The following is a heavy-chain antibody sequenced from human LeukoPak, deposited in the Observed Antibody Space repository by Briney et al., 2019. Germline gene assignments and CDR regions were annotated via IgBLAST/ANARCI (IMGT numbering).Heavy chain of an antibody. V-gene: IGHV3-21*01. CDR2: ISSSSSYI. CDR1: GFTFSSYG. CDR3: ARGADGVSSNSRGWFDP. J-gene: IGHJ5*02. Sequence: GGSLRLSCAASGFTFSSYGMNWVRQAPGKGLEWVSFISSSSSYIYYADSVKGRFTISRDNAKNSLYLQMNSLRAEDTAVYYCARGADGVSSNSRGWFDPWGQGTLVIVSS. D-gene: IGHD2-15*01.